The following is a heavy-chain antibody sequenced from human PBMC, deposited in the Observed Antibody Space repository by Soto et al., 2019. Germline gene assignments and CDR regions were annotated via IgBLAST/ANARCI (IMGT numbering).Heavy chain of an antibody. J-gene: IGHJ4*02. D-gene: IGHD2-15*01. CDR2: INPNSGGT. V-gene: IGHV1-2*02. CDR1: GYTFTGYY. CDR3: ARVVATGAFFDC. Sequence: ASVNVSFKASGYTFTGYYMHWVRQAPGQGLEWMGWINPNSGGTNYAQKFQGRVTMTRDTSISKAYMELSRLRSDDTAVYYCARVVATGAFFDCWAQGRLVTVS.